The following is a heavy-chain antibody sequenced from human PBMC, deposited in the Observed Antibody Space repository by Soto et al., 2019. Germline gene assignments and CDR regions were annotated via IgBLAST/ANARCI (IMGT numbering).Heavy chain of an antibody. V-gene: IGHV1-18*01. CDR2: ISAYNGNT. Sequence: ASVKVSCKASGYTFTSYGISWVRQAPGQGLEWMGWISAYNGNTNYAQKLQGRVTMTTDTSTSTAYMELSSLRSEDTAVYYCAREAKYYYDSSGYFGYWGQGTLVTVSS. CDR3: AREAKYYYDSSGYFGY. D-gene: IGHD3-22*01. CDR1: GYTFTSYG. J-gene: IGHJ4*02.